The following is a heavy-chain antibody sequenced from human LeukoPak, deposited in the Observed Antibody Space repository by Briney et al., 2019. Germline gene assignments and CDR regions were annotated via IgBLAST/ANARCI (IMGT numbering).Heavy chain of an antibody. CDR2: IYYSGST. V-gene: IGHV4-59*01. Sequence: SETLSLTCTVSGGSISSYYWSWIRQPSGKGLEWIGYIYYSGSTNYNPSLKSRVTISVDTSKNQFSLKLSSVTAADTAVYYCARDRQTSDYYYYYMDVWGKGTTVTVSS. J-gene: IGHJ6*03. CDR3: ARDRQTSDYYYYYMDV. D-gene: IGHD1-1*01. CDR1: GGSISSYY.